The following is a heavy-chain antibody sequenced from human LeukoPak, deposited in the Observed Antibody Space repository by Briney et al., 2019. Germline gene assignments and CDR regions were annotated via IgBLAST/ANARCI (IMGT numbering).Heavy chain of an antibody. J-gene: IGHJ4*02. CDR2: IFYSGST. V-gene: IGHV4-31*03. Sequence: SETLSLTCTVSGGSINSGVYYGRWIRQYPGKGLEWIGSIFYSGSTYYNPSLKSRFTISVDTSKNQFSLKLSSVTAADTAVYYCAREYSDILTGYYLFDSWGQGTLVTVSS. CDR3: AREYSDILTGYYLFDS. D-gene: IGHD3-9*01. CDR1: GGSINSGVYY.